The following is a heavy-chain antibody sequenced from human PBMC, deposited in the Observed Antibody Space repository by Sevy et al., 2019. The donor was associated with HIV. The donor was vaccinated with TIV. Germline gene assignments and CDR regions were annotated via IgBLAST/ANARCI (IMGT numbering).Heavy chain of an antibody. V-gene: IGHV1-18*01. CDR3: ARGRQLGGGETNFDY. J-gene: IGHJ4*02. CDR2: ISAYNGNT. D-gene: IGHD6-13*01. CDR1: GYTFTSYG. Sequence: ASVKVSCKASGYTFTSYGISWVRQAPGQGLEWMGWISAYNGNTNNAQKLHGRVTMTTDTSTSTAYMELRSLRSDDAAVYYCARGRQLGGGETNFDYWGQGTLVTVSS.